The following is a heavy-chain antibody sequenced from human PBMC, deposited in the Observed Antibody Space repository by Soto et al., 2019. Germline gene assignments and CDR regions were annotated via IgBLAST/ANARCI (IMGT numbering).Heavy chain of an antibody. J-gene: IGHJ3*02. V-gene: IGHV3-74*01. CDR1: GFTFNSYW. CDR2: LNSDVSST. Sequence: EVQLVESGGGLVQPGGYLRISCVASGFTFNSYWMHWVRQTPGKGLVWVSRLNSDVSSTSYADSVKGRFTISRDNAKNTLYLQMNSLRAEDTAVYYCTSGVYFGGAFDIWGQGTMVTVSS. CDR3: TSGVYFGGAFDI. D-gene: IGHD3-16*01.